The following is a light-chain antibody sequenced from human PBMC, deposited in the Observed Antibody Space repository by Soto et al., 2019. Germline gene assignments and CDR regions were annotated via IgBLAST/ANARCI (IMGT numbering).Light chain of an antibody. CDR3: QQYGSSPRT. V-gene: IGKV3-20*01. CDR1: QSVTSSY. CDR2: GAS. J-gene: IGKJ1*01. Sequence: EKVWTQSPATLSLSQGERATLACRSSQSVTSSYLAWYQQKPGQAPRLLIYGASSRATGIPDRFSGSGSGTDFTLTISRLEPEDFAVYYCQQYGSSPRTFGQGTKVDIK.